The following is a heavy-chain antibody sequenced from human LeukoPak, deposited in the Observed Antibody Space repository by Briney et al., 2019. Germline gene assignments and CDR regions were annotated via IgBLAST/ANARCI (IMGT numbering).Heavy chain of an antibody. CDR2: IIPIFGTA. Sequence: ASVKVSCKASGGTFSSYAISWVRQAPGQGLEWMGGIIPIFGTANYAQKFQSRVTITADESTSTAYMELSSLRSEDTAVYYCASLFTSGYNPLWFDPWGQGTLVTASS. V-gene: IGHV1-69*13. CDR3: ASLFTSGYNPLWFDP. J-gene: IGHJ5*02. D-gene: IGHD3-3*01. CDR1: GGTFSSYA.